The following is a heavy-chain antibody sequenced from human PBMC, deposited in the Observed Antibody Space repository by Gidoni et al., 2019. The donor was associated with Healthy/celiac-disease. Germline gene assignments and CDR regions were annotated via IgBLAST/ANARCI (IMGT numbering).Heavy chain of an antibody. J-gene: IGHJ5*02. CDR3: ARAPRLDQLLGGWFDP. D-gene: IGHD2-2*01. CDR2: INHSGST. V-gene: IGHV4-34*01. Sequence: QVQLQQWGAGLLKPSETLSLTCAVYGGPFSGYYCRWIRQPPGKGLEWIGEINHSGSTNYNPSLKSRVTISVDTSKNQFSLKLSSVAAADTAVYYCARAPRLDQLLGGWFDPWSQGTLVTVSS. CDR1: GGPFSGYY.